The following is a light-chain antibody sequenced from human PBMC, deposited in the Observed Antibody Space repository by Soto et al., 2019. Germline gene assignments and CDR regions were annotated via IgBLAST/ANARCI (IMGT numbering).Light chain of an antibody. V-gene: IGKV3-20*01. Sequence: EIVLTQSPGTLSLSPGERATLSCRARQDVDSNFLAWYQQRPGQAPRLLIYVSSRRATGIPDRFSGSGSGTDFTLTISRVGPEDNAVYFCHQYYSSITFGGGTKVEVK. J-gene: IGKJ4*01. CDR2: VSS. CDR1: QDVDSNF. CDR3: HQYYSSIT.